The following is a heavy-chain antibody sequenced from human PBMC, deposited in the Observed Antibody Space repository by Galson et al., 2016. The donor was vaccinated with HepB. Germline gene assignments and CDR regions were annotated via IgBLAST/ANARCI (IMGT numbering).Heavy chain of an antibody. V-gene: IGHV4-31*03. CDR3: ARVGRLDFWSGYYVPPFYD. Sequence: TLSLTCTVSGGSISSGGHYWSWIRQFPGKGLQWIGYISYSGTTYYNPPLKRRVTISVDTSKNQLSLKLSSVTAADTAIYYCARVGRLDFWSGYYVPPFYDWGQGTLVTVSS. J-gene: IGHJ4*02. CDR2: ISYSGTT. CDR1: GGSISSGGHY. D-gene: IGHD3-3*01.